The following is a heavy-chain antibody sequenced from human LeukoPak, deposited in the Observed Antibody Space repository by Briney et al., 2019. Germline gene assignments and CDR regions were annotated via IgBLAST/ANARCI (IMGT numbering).Heavy chain of an antibody. D-gene: IGHD6-19*01. CDR3: ARDSVAVAEIDY. Sequence: GGSLRLSCAASAFTFSRYSMNWVRQAPGKGLEWVSSISGSSSYIYYADSVKGRFTISRDNAKNSLYLQMNSLRAEDTAIYYCARDSVAVAEIDYWGQGTLVTVSS. CDR1: AFTFSRYS. V-gene: IGHV3-21*01. J-gene: IGHJ4*01. CDR2: ISGSSSYI.